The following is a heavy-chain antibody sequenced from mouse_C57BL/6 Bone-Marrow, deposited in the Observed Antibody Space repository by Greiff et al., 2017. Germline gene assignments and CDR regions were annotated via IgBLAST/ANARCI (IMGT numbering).Heavy chain of an antibody. CDR2: IYPGDGDT. V-gene: IGHV1-82*01. D-gene: IGHD1-1*01. CDR3: ARGDYYEGGY. J-gene: IGHJ2*01. CDR1: GYAFSSSW. Sequence: QVHVKQSGPELVKPGASVKISCKASGYAFSSSWMNWVKQRPGKGLEWIGRIYPGDGDTNYNGKFKGKATLTADKSSSTAYMQRSSLTSEDSAVYFCARGDYYEGGYWGQGTTLTVSS.